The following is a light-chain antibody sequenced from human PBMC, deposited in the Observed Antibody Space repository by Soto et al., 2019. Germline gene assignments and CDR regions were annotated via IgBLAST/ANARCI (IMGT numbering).Light chain of an antibody. CDR1: QNIHNY. Sequence: DIQMTQSPSSLSASVGDRVPITCQASQNIHNYLTRYQQKPGRAPQLLIYDASNLEAGVPSRFRGSGSGTDFTFTISRLQPEDIATYYCQQYENLPTFGQGIRLEIK. J-gene: IGKJ5*01. V-gene: IGKV1-33*01. CDR3: QQYENLPT. CDR2: DAS.